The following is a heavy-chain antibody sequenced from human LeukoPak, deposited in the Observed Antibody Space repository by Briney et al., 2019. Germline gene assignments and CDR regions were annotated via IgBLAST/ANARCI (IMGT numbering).Heavy chain of an antibody. Sequence: PGGSLRLACAAAGFTFNNYGMHWVRQAPGKWLEWVAFILYDGSNKYYADSVKGRFTISRDNSKNTLSLQMNSLRAEDTAVFYCAKDLADYYDSSGSIDYWGQGTLVTVSS. J-gene: IGHJ4*02. CDR1: GFTFNNYG. D-gene: IGHD3-22*01. V-gene: IGHV3-30*02. CDR3: AKDLADYYDSSGSIDY. CDR2: ILYDGSNK.